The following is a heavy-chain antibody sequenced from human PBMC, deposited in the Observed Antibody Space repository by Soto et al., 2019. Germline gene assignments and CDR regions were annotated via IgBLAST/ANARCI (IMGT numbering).Heavy chain of an antibody. CDR1: GFTFSTYA. CDR2: ISSSGGNT. CDR3: AKRPTSTGFGDPFDI. J-gene: IGHJ3*02. Sequence: EVQLLESGGDLVQPGGSLRLSCAASGFTFSTYAMSWVRQAPGKGLECVSTISSSGGNTYYTDSVKGRFTISRDNSKNTLYLQMNSLRAEDTAIYYCAKRPTSTGFGDPFDIWGHGTMVTVSS. V-gene: IGHV3-23*01. D-gene: IGHD3-10*01.